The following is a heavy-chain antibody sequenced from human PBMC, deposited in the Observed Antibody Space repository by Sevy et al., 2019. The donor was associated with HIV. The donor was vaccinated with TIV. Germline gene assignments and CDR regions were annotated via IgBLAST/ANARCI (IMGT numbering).Heavy chain of an antibody. CDR1: GYTLTKLS. D-gene: IGHD3-22*01. CDR3: ASAREHYEDSSGYLDY. CDR2: FDPEDGET. Sequence: ASVKVSCKVSGYTLTKLSMHWVRQAPGKGLEWMGRFDPEDGETIYAQKFQGRVTMTEDTSTDTAYMELSSLRYEDTAVYYCASAREHYEDSSGYLDYWGQGTLVTVSS. V-gene: IGHV1-24*01. J-gene: IGHJ4*02.